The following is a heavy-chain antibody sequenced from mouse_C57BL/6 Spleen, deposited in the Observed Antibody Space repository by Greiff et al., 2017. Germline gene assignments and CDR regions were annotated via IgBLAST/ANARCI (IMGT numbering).Heavy chain of an antibody. J-gene: IGHJ4*01. CDR3: TRAPYYYGSSPYAMDY. Sequence: EVQLVESGEGLVKPGGSLKLSCAASGFTFSSYAMSWVRQTPEKRLEWVAYISSGGDYIYYADTVKGRFTISRDNARNTLYLQMSSLKSEDTAMYYCTRAPYYYGSSPYAMDYWGQGTSVTVSS. CDR1: GFTFSSYA. V-gene: IGHV5-9-1*02. CDR2: ISSGGDYI. D-gene: IGHD1-1*01.